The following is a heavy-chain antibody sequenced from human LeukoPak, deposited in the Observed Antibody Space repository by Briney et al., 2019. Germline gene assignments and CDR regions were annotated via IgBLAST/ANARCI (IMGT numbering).Heavy chain of an antibody. D-gene: IGHD1-26*01. Sequence: GALVKVSCKASGYTFTGYYMHWVRQAPGQGLEWMGWINPNSGGTNYAQKFQGRVTMTRDTSISTAYMELSRLRSDDTAVYYCARGRGIVGATRLYYFDYWGQGTLVTVSS. V-gene: IGHV1-2*02. CDR3: ARGRGIVGATRLYYFDY. CDR1: GYTFTGYY. J-gene: IGHJ4*02. CDR2: INPNSGGT.